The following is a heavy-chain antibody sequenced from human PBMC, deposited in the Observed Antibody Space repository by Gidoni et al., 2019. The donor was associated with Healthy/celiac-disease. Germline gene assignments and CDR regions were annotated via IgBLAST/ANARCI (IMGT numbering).Heavy chain of an antibody. Sequence: EVQLVESGGGLVQHGGSRKRSCAAPGSPFSASAMPWVRQASGTGLEWVVRIRSKANSYATAYAASVKGRFTISRDDSKTTAYLQMNSLKTEDTAVYYCTSSADCSSTSCKIEYWGQGTLVTVSS. D-gene: IGHD2-2*01. J-gene: IGHJ4*02. CDR3: TSSADCSSTSCKIEY. CDR1: GSPFSASA. V-gene: IGHV3-73*01. CDR2: IRSKANSYAT.